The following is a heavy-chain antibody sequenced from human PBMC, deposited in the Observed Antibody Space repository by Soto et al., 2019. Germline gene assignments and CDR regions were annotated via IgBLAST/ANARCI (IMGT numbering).Heavy chain of an antibody. D-gene: IGHD6-13*01. CDR3: AKDLKRQPDYYYYYGMDV. Sequence: QVQLVESGGGVVQPGRSLRLSCAASGFTFSSYGMHWVRQAPGKGLEWVAVISYDGSNKYYADSVKGRFTISRDNSKNTLYLQMNSLRAEDTAVYYCAKDLKRQPDYYYYYGMDVWGQGTTVTVSS. CDR2: ISYDGSNK. J-gene: IGHJ6*02. CDR1: GFTFSSYG. V-gene: IGHV3-30*18.